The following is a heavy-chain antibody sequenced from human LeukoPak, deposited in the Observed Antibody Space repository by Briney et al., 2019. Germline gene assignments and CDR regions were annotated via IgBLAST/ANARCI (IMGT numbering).Heavy chain of an antibody. CDR3: ARIYDSSGHLID. V-gene: IGHV1-2*02. CDR1: GYTFTGYY. D-gene: IGHD3-22*01. Sequence: ASVKVSCKASGYTFTGYYMHWGRQAPGQGLEWMGWINPNSGGTNYAQKFQGRVTMTRDTSISTAYMELSRLRSDDTAVYYCARIYDSSGHLIDWGQGTLVTVSS. CDR2: INPNSGGT. J-gene: IGHJ4*02.